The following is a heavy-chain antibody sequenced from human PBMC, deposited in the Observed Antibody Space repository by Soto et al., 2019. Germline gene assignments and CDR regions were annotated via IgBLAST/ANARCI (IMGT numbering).Heavy chain of an antibody. CDR1: GYSFTSYW. J-gene: IGHJ6*02. Sequence: PGESLKISCKGSGYSFTSYWISWVRQMPGKGLEWMGRIDLSDSYTNYSPSFQGHVTISADKSISTAYLQWSSLKASDTAMYYCARQWVHDYAEVYYYGMDVWGQGTTVTVSS. CDR3: ARQWVHDYAEVYYYGMDV. CDR2: IDLSDSYT. D-gene: IGHD4-17*01. V-gene: IGHV5-10-1*01.